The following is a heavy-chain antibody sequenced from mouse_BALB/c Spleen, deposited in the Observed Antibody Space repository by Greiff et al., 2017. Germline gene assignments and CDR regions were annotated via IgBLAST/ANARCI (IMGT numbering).Heavy chain of an antibody. CDR2: ISYSGST. CDR1: GYSITSDYA. D-gene: IGHD2-1*01. V-gene: IGHV3-2*02. Sequence: DVKLVESGPGLVKPSQSLSLTCTVTGYSITSDYAWNWIRQFPGNKLEWMGYISYSGSTSYNPSLKSRISITRDTSKNQFFLQLNSVTTEDTATYYCARRGNSLFDYWGQGTTLTVSS. J-gene: IGHJ2*01. CDR3: ARRGNSLFDY.